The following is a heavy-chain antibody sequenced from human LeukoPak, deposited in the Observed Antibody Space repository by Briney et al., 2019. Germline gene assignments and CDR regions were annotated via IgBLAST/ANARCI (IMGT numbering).Heavy chain of an antibody. CDR1: GFSFSSVG. V-gene: IGHV3-33*01. J-gene: IGHJ3*01. D-gene: IGHD2-15*01. Sequence: GRSLRVSCAASGFSFSSVGIHWVRQAPGKGLEWVAVIWFDGSNKYYADSVKGRFTISRDDPKKAAYLEMNSLRGEDTAAYHCARDQGIGAHALDVWGQGTMVTVST. CDR2: IWFDGSNK. CDR3: ARDQGIGAHALDV.